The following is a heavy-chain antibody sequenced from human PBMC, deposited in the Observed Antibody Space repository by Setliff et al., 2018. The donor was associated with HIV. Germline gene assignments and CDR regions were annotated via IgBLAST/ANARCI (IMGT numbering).Heavy chain of an antibody. Sequence: AAVKVSCKASAFTFNIYAIHRVRQAPGQGLEWMGYIDANTGIPTYAQALSGRFVFSLDTSVTTAYLQISSLTAEDTAVYYCARDFLGDPYWSLDYWGQGTLVTVSS. CDR3: ARDFLGDPYWSLDY. CDR2: IDANTGIP. CDR1: AFTFNIYA. V-gene: IGHV7-4-1*02. D-gene: IGHD3-9*01. J-gene: IGHJ4*02.